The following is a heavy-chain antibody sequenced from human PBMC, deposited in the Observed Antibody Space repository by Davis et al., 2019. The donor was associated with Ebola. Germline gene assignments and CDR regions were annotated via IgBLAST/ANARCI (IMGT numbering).Heavy chain of an antibody. Sequence: SETLSLTCAVYGGSFSGYYWSWIRQPPGKGLEWIGEINHSGSTYYNPSLKSRVTISVDTSKNQFSLKLSSVTAADTAVYYCARVPAAMGGYYYYYGMDVWGQGTTVTVSS. CDR2: INHSGST. CDR3: ARVPAAMGGYYYYYGMDV. CDR1: GGSFSGYY. V-gene: IGHV4-34*01. D-gene: IGHD2-2*01. J-gene: IGHJ6*02.